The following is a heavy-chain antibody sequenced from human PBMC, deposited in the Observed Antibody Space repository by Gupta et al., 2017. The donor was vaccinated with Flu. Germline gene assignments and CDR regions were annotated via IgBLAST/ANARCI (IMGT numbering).Heavy chain of an antibody. V-gene: IGHV1-3*01. CDR2: INAGNGNT. J-gene: IGHJ4*02. CDR3: ARDQIAAAGTRGYFDY. Sequence: QVQLVQSGAEVKKPGSSVKVSCKASGYTFTSYAMHWVRQAPGQRLEWMGWINAGNGNTKYSQKFQGRVTITRDTSASTAYMELSSLRSEETAVYYCARDQIAAAGTRGYFDYGGQGTLVTVSS. CDR1: GYTFTSYA. D-gene: IGHD6-13*01.